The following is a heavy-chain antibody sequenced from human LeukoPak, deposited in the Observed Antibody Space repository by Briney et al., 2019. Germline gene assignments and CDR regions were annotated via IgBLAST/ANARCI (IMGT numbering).Heavy chain of an antibody. J-gene: IGHJ4*02. V-gene: IGHV3-21*01. Sequence: KSGESLTLSCVVSGFTFSSYNFNWVRQAPGKGLEWVSSIGISTTYIYYADSVTRRFTISRDNAKNSLYLQMNSRRAGGTAVYYCARRATTERGYSYGLDYWGEGTLVTVSS. CDR2: IGISTTYI. CDR1: GFTFSSYN. CDR3: ARRATTERGYSYGLDY. D-gene: IGHD5-18*01.